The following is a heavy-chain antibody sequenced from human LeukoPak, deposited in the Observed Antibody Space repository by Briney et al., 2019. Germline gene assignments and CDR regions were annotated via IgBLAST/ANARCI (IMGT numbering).Heavy chain of an antibody. V-gene: IGHV3-53*01. J-gene: IGHJ3*02. D-gene: IGHD2-2*01. CDR2: IYSGGST. CDR1: GFTVSSSY. CDR3: ARDRGRSTSSFDI. Sequence: PGGSLRLSCAVSGFTVSSSYMSWVRQAPGKGLEWVSVIYSGGSTYYADSVKGRFTISRDNSKNTLYLQMNSLRAEDTAVYYCARDRGRSTSSFDIWGQGTMVTVSS.